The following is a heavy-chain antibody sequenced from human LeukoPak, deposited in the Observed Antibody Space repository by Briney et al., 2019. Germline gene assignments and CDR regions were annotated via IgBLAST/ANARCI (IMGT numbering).Heavy chain of an antibody. D-gene: IGHD3-22*01. CDR1: GFTFSSYA. V-gene: IGHV3-23*01. CDR2: IYGSSDTT. J-gene: IGHJ4*02. Sequence: GGSLRLSCAASGFTFSSYAMSWARQAPGKGLEWVSAIYGSSDTTYYADSVKGRFTISRDNSKRTAYLQMNSLRVEDTAVYYCAKGSYSDASGFDYWGQGALVTVSS. CDR3: AKGSYSDASGFDY.